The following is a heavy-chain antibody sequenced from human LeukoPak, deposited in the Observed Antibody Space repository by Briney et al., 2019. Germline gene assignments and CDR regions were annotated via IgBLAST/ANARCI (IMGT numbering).Heavy chain of an antibody. CDR2: IWYDGSNK. D-gene: IGHD6-19*01. V-gene: IGHV3-33*06. Sequence: PGGSLRLSCAASGFTFSSYGMHWVRQAPGKGLEWVAVIWYDGSNKYYADSVKGRLTISRDNSKNTLYLQMNSLRAEDTAVYYCAKDPVRKGRGWYSTRFDYWGQGTLVTVSS. CDR1: GFTFSSYG. J-gene: IGHJ4*02. CDR3: AKDPVRKGRGWYSTRFDY.